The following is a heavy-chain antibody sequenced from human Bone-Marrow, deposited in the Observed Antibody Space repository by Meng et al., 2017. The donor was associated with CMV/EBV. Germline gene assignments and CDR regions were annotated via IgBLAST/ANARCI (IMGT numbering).Heavy chain of an antibody. CDR3: AAGTGRSDFDY. Sequence: GEFLKISCAASGFSFSKAWMNWVRRVPGKGLERVGRIKSKSDGGTIDYGAPVKGRFTISRDDSKDTVYLQMNSLQSEDTALYYCAAGTGRSDFDYWGQGTLVTVSS. J-gene: IGHJ4*02. V-gene: IGHV3-15*01. CDR1: GFSFSKAW. D-gene: IGHD1-1*01. CDR2: IKSKSDGGTI.